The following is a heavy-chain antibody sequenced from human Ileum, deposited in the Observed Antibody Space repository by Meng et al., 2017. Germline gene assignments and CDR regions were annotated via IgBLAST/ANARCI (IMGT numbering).Heavy chain of an antibody. CDR3: ANSPVGQAANHWFDT. CDR1: GFSLSGIGVS. CDR2: IWLDDDK. Sequence: QITLKESGPTLVEPTQTLTLTCYFSGFSLSGIGVSVGWVRQPPGKALEWLALIWLDDDKYYNPSLKTRLSITRDTTTDQMVLTLTNMKPVDTGTYFCANSPVGQAANHWFDTWGQGILVTVSS. J-gene: IGHJ5*02. V-gene: IGHV2-5*02. D-gene: IGHD2-15*01.